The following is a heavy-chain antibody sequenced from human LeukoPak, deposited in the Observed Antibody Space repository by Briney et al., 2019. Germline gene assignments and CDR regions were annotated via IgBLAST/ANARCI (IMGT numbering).Heavy chain of an antibody. CDR1: GFTFSGSA. V-gene: IGHV3-73*01. J-gene: IGHJ4*02. CDR3: TRGDDFWSGYYKYY. Sequence: PGGSLRLYCAASGFTFSGSAMHWVRQASGKGLEWVGRIRSRANSYAPAYAASVKGRFTISRDDSKNTAYLQMNSLKTEDTAVYYCTRGDDFWSGYYKYYWGQGTLVTVSS. D-gene: IGHD3-3*01. CDR2: IRSRANSYAP.